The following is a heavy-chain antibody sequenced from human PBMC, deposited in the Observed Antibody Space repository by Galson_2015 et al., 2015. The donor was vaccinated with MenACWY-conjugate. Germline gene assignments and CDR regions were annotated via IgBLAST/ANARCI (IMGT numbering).Heavy chain of an antibody. CDR2: ISPIDSKT. CDR1: GYNFITYW. D-gene: IGHD1-26*01. Sequence: QSGAEVKKPWESLKISCKASGYNFITYWIGWVRQVPGKGLEWVGLISPIDSKTRYSPAFGGRVTISADNSITTAYLQWNSLQASDTAMYYCARHPPGGRGMDVWGQGTTVTVSS. V-gene: IGHV5-51*01. CDR3: ARHPPGGRGMDV. J-gene: IGHJ6*02.